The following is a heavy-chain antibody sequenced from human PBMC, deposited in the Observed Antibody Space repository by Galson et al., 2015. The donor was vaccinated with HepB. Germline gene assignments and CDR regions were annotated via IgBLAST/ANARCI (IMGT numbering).Heavy chain of an antibody. V-gene: IGHV3-73*01. CDR1: GFTFSGSA. Sequence: SLRLSCAASGFTFSGSAMHWVRQASGKGLEWVGRIRSKANSYATAYAASVKGRFTISRDDSKNTAYLQMNSLKTEDTAVYYCTSSSGWYANSCYWGQGTLVTVSS. CDR2: IRSKANSYAT. D-gene: IGHD6-19*01. CDR3: TSSSGWYANSCY. J-gene: IGHJ4*02.